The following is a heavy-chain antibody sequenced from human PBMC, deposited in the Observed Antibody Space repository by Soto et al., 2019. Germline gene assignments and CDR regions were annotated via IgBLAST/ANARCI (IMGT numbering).Heavy chain of an antibody. J-gene: IGHJ3*02. CDR3: AKDRMNHNSVWDPFDI. D-gene: IGHD2-15*01. CDR1: GFPFSDYY. Sequence: GSLRLSCATSGFPFSDYYMSWIRQAPGKGLEWLSHISPKSTYRNYADSVKGRFTISRDNTKSSLFLQMNSLGVEDTAVYYCAKDRMNHNSVWDPFDIWGQGTMVTVSS. V-gene: IGHV3-11*06. CDR2: ISPKSTYR.